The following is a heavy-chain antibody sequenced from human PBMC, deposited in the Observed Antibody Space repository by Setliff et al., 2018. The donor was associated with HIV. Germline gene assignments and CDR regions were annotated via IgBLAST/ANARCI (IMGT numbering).Heavy chain of an antibody. J-gene: IGHJ3*02. CDR2: INHTGIT. Sequence: SETLSLTCTVSGGSITRTPYYWGWIRQPPGKGLEWIGSINHTGITYDNPSLKSRVTISVDTSKNQLSLELTSVTAADTAIYYCARDKGRPHHFDNKGYYRSDTFDIWGHGTMVTVSS. D-gene: IGHD3-3*01. V-gene: IGHV4-39*02. CDR1: GGSITRTPYY. CDR3: ARDKGRPHHFDNKGYYRSDTFDI.